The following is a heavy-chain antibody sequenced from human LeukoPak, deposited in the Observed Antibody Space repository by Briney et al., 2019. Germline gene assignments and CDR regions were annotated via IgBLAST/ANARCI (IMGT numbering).Heavy chain of an antibody. CDR1: GFTFSSYG. CDR3: ASGHGIAAVPGF. D-gene: IGHD6-13*01. Sequence: GGSLRLSCAASGFTFSSYGMHWVRQAPGKGLEWVAVIWYDGSNKYYVDSVKGRFTISRDNSKNTLYLQMNSLRAEDTAVYYCASGHGIAAVPGFWGQGTMVTVSS. V-gene: IGHV3-33*01. CDR2: IWYDGSNK. J-gene: IGHJ3*01.